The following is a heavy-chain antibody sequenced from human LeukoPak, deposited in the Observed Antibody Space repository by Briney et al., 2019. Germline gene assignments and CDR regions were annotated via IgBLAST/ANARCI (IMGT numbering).Heavy chain of an antibody. D-gene: IGHD2-2*01. Sequence: EASVKVSCKASGYTFTSYGISWVRQAPGQGLEWMGWISAYNGNTNYAQKLQGRVTITTDTSTSTAYMELRSLRSDDTAVYYCARDPDEYCSSTSCGLRDYWGQGTLVTVSS. CDR2: ISAYNGNT. V-gene: IGHV1-18*01. CDR1: GYTFTSYG. J-gene: IGHJ4*02. CDR3: ARDPDEYCSSTSCGLRDY.